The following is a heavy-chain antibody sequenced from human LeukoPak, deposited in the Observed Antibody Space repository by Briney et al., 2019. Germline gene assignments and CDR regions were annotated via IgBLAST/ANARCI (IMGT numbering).Heavy chain of an antibody. D-gene: IGHD3-16*01. J-gene: IGHJ5*02. Sequence: PSQTLSLTCTVSGGSISSGSYYWSWIRQPAGKGLEWIGRIYTSGSTNYNPSLKSRVTISVDTSENQFSLKLSSVTAADTAVYYCARVPRITFGGVPDWFDPWGQGTLVTVSS. V-gene: IGHV4-61*02. CDR1: GGSISSGSYY. CDR3: ARVPRITFGGVPDWFDP. CDR2: IYTSGST.